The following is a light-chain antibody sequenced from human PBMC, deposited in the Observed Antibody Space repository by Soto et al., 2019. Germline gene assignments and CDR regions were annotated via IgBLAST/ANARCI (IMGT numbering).Light chain of an antibody. V-gene: IGLV2-14*01. CDR3: SSYTSRSSLV. CDR2: DVS. Sequence: QSALTQPASVSGSPGQSITISCTGTSSDVGGYNYVYWYQQHPGKVPKLMIYDVSNRPSGVSRRFSASKAGNTASLTISGLQAEDEADYYCSSYTSRSSLVFGGGTKLTVL. J-gene: IGLJ2*01. CDR1: SSDVGGYNY.